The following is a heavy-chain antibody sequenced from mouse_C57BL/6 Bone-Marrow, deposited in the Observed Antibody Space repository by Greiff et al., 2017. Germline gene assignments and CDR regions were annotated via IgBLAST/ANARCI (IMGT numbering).Heavy chain of an antibody. Sequence: QLQQPGAELVKPGASVKMSCKASGYTFTSYWITWVKQRPGQGLEWIGDIYPGSGSTNYNEKFKSKATLTVDTSSSTAYMQLSSLTSEDSAVYYCAILLLRFYYAMDYWGQGTSVTVSS. CDR1: GYTFTSYW. D-gene: IGHD1-1*01. J-gene: IGHJ4*01. V-gene: IGHV1-55*01. CDR2: IYPGSGST. CDR3: AILLLRFYYAMDY.